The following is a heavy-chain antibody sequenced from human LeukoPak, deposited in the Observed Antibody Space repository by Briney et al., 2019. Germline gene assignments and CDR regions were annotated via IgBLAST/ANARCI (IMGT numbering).Heavy chain of an antibody. J-gene: IGHJ4*02. V-gene: IGHV3-30*03. CDR2: VSYDGSDT. D-gene: IGHD6-6*01. Sequence: PGGSLRLSCAASGFTFGSYGMHWVRQAPGKGLEWVAVVSYDGSDTYYADSVKGRFTTSRDNAKNSLYLQMNSLRAEDTAVYYCAREESSSKEDYWGQGTLVTVSS. CDR1: GFTFGSYG. CDR3: AREESSSKEDY.